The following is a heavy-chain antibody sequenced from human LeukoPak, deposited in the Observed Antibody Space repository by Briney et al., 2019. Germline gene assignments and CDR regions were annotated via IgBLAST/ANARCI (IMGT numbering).Heavy chain of an antibody. CDR3: ARDRGYYGSGSYNLPPGYYFDY. Sequence: ASVKVSCKASGYTFTSYGITWLRQAPGQGLEWMGWISAYNRNTNYAQKFQDRVTMTTDTSTSTAYMELRSLRSDDTAVYYCARDRGYYGSGSYNLPPGYYFDYWGQGTLVTVSS. D-gene: IGHD3-10*01. CDR2: ISAYNRNT. V-gene: IGHV1-18*01. J-gene: IGHJ4*02. CDR1: GYTFTSYG.